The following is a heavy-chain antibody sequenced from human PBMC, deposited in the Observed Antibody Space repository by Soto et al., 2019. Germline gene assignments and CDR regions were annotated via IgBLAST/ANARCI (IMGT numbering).Heavy chain of an antibody. J-gene: IGHJ6*04. CDR3: AKDNGPVPPRSRAYCGMDV. D-gene: IGHD4-17*01. Sequence: QVQLVESGGGVVQPGRSLRLSCAASGFTFSSYGMHWVRQAPGKGLEWVAVISYDGSNKYYADSVKGRFTISRDNSKNTLYLQRNSRRPEARAVYYWAKDNGPVPPRSRAYCGMDVWGKGTTVPVPS. CDR1: GFTFSSYG. V-gene: IGHV3-30*18. CDR2: ISYDGSNK.